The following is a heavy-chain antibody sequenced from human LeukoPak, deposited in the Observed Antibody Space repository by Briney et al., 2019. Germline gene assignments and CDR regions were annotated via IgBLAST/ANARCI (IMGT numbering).Heavy chain of an antibody. CDR2: IKQDGSEK. CDR1: GFTFSSYW. V-gene: IGHV3-7*04. Sequence: GGSQRLSCAASGFTFSSYWMSWVRQAPGKGLEWVANIKQDGSEKYYVDSVKGRFTISRDNAKNSLYLQMNSLRAEDTAVYYCARAPTVTTKPFFDYWGQGTLVTVSS. D-gene: IGHD4-17*01. CDR3: ARAPTVTTKPFFDY. J-gene: IGHJ4*02.